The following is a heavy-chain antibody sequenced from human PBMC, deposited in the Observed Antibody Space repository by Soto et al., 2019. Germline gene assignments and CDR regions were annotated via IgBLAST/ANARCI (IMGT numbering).Heavy chain of an antibody. J-gene: IGHJ4*02. CDR1: GFTFSSYA. V-gene: IGHV3-64D*08. CDR3: VKDLGRLGELSSPRSPIDY. D-gene: IGHD3-16*02. Sequence: GGSLRLSCSASGFTFSSYAMHWVRQAPGKGLEYVSAISSNGGSTYYADSVKGRFTISRDNSKNTLYLQMSSLRAEDTAVYYCVKDLGRLGELSSPRSPIDYWGQGTLVTVSS. CDR2: ISSNGGST.